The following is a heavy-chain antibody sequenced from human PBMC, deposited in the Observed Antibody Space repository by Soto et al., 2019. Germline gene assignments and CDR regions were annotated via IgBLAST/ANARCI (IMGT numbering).Heavy chain of an antibody. D-gene: IGHD5-12*01. CDR1: GFTFSSYS. CDR2: ISSSSSYI. J-gene: IGHJ6*02. Sequence: PGGSLRLSCAASGFTFSSYSMNWVRQAPGKGLEWVSSISSSSSYIYYADSVKGRFTISRDNAKNSLYLQMNSLRAEDTAVYYCASVRYSGYDYPYYYYGMDVWGQGTTVTV. CDR3: ASVRYSGYDYPYYYYGMDV. V-gene: IGHV3-21*01.